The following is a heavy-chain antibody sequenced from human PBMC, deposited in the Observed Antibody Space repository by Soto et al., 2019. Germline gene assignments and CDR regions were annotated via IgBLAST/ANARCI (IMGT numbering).Heavy chain of an antibody. D-gene: IGHD1-1*01. CDR3: ARVGGNWNDDYFDY. CDR2: MNPNSGDT. CDR1: GYTFSDHD. Sequence: QVQLVQSGAEVKKPGASVKVSCKASGYTFSDHDINWVRQASGQGPEWLGWMNPNSGDTGYAKNFQGRVTMTRYTSKRTAYMELSSLRSEDTAVYYCARVGGNWNDDYFDYWGQGTLVTVSS. V-gene: IGHV1-8*01. J-gene: IGHJ4*02.